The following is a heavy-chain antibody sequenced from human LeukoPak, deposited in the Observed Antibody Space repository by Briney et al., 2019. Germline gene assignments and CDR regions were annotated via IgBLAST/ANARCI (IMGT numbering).Heavy chain of an antibody. CDR1: GFTFSSYA. J-gene: IGHJ4*02. CDR2: ISGSGGNT. CDR3: AKDDVDIVATADY. Sequence: GGSLRLSCAASGFTFSSYAMSWVRQAPGKGLEWVSAISGSGGNTYYADSVKGRFTISRDNSKNTLYLQMNSLRAEDTAVYYCAKDDVDIVATADYWGQGTLVTVSS. D-gene: IGHD5-12*01. V-gene: IGHV3-23*01.